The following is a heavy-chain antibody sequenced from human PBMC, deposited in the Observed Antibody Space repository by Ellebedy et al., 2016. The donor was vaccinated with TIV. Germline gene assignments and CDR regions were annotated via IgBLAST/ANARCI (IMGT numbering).Heavy chain of an antibody. CDR2: ISHDGRTK. Sequence: PGGSLRLSCAASGFTFSSYWMSWVRQAPGKGLEWVAVISHDGRTKYYADSVKGRFTISRDNSKNTLYLQMDSLRAEDTAVYYCARDAADNGGKLDYWGQGALVTVSS. J-gene: IGHJ4*02. CDR1: GFTFSSYW. D-gene: IGHD4-23*01. V-gene: IGHV3-30*14. CDR3: ARDAADNGGKLDY.